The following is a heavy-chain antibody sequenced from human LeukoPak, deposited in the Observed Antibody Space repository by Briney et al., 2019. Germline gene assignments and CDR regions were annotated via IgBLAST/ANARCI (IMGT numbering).Heavy chain of an antibody. CDR1: GFTFSSYS. V-gene: IGHV3-21*01. Sequence: PGGSLRLSCAVSGFTFSSYSMNCVRQAPGKGLEWVSSISIIRRDIYYTHSVKGRFTISRDNAKNSLYLQMNRLRGEETAVYYCARDPYGGNHFDCWGQGTLVTVSS. CDR3: ARDPYGGNHFDC. D-gene: IGHD4-23*01. CDR2: ISIIRRDI. J-gene: IGHJ4*02.